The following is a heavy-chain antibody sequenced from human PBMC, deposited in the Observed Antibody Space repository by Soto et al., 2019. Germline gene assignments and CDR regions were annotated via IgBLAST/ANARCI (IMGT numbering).Heavy chain of an antibody. Sequence: SETLSLTCTVSGGSISSSSYYWGWIRQPPGKGLEWIGSIYYTGSTYYSPSLKSRVTISVDTSNNQFSLKLSSVTAADTSVYYCARHDRSGGSGTPPYYFDYWGQGTLVTVSS. CDR2: IYYTGST. J-gene: IGHJ4*02. CDR3: ARHDRSGGSGTPPYYFDY. D-gene: IGHD2-15*01. V-gene: IGHV4-39*01. CDR1: GGSISSSSYY.